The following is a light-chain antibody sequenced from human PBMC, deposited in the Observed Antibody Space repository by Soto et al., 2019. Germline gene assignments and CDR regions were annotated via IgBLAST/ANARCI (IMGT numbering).Light chain of an antibody. CDR1: QSVNSSY. Sequence: EIVLTQSPGTLSLSPGERATLSCRASQSVNSSYLAWYQHKPGQAPRLLIYGASTRATGIPDRFSGSGSGTDFTLTISDVQPEDFAVYYCHQRQSWPRTFGQGTKVDIK. CDR2: GAS. J-gene: IGKJ1*01. V-gene: IGKV3-20*01. CDR3: HQRQSWPRT.